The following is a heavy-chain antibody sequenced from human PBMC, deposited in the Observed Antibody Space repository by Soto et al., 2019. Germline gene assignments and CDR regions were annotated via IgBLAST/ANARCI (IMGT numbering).Heavy chain of an antibody. D-gene: IGHD2-2*01. J-gene: IGHJ5*02. CDR3: ARADDTRRGSCFDP. CDR1: GLIFSTYG. V-gene: IGHV3-33*01. CDR2: LWYDGSKE. Sequence: GGSLRLSCAASGLIFSTYGMHWVRQAPGKGLEWVAVLWYDGSKEYYADSLKGRFTISRDNSKNTVYLQMNSLRAEDTAVYYCARADDTRRGSCFDPWGQGTLVTVSS.